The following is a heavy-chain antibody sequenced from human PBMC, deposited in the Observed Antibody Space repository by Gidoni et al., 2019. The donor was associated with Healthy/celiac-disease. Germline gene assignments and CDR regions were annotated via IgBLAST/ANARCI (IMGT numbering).Heavy chain of an antibody. J-gene: IGHJ4*02. V-gene: IGHV3-49*04. CDR2: IRSKAYGGTT. CDR1: GFPFGDYA. CDR3: TRARLRYDYVWGSSPWYFDY. D-gene: IGHD3-16*01. Sequence: EVQLVESGGGLVQPGRSLRLSCTASGFPFGDYAMSWVRQAPGKGLVWVGFIRSKAYGGTTEYAASVKGRFTISRDDSKSIAYLQMNSLKTEDTAVYYCTRARLRYDYVWGSSPWYFDYWGQGTLVTVSS.